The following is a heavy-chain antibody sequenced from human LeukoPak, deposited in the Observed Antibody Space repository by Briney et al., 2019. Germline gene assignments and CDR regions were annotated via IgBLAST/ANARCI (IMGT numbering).Heavy chain of an antibody. D-gene: IGHD5-24*01. Sequence: QPGGSLRLSCASSGFTFSTYWMTWVRPGPGKGLEWVANINQDGSVKNYVDSGKGRFTISRDNDKNSLYLQVNSLRVDDTAVYYCARGARYRDSDDYWGQGTLVTVSS. J-gene: IGHJ4*02. CDR2: INQDGSVK. CDR1: GFTFSTYW. CDR3: ARGARYRDSDDY. V-gene: IGHV3-7*05.